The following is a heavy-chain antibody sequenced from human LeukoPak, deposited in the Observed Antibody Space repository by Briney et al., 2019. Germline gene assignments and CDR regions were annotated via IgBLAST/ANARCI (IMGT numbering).Heavy chain of an antibody. CDR2: ISGSGGST. J-gene: IGHJ3*02. V-gene: IGHV3-23*01. D-gene: IGHD3-10*02. CDR3: AGPLFSDNAFDI. CDR1: GFTFSSYA. Sequence: PGGSLRLSCAASGFTFSSYAMSWVRQAPGKGLEWVSAISGSGGSTYYADSVKGRFTISRDNSKNTLYLQMNSLRAEDTAVYYCAGPLFSDNAFDIWGQGTMVTVSS.